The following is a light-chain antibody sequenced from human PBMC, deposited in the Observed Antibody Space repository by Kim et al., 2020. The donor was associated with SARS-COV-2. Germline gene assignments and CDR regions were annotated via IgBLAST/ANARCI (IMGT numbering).Light chain of an antibody. Sequence: SPGERATLSCRARQSVSSNLAWYQQKPGQAPRLLIYGASTRATGIPARFSGSGSGTEFTLTISSLQSEDFAVYYCQQYNNWPPWYTFGQGTKLEI. CDR3: QQYNNWPPWYT. CDR1: QSVSSN. CDR2: GAS. J-gene: IGKJ2*01. V-gene: IGKV3-15*01.